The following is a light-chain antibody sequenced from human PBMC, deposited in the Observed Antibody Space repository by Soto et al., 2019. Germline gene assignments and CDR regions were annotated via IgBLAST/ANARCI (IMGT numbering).Light chain of an antibody. Sequence: QSVLTQPRSVSGSPGQSVTISCTGASSDVGGYNYVSWYQHHPGKAPKLMIYDVSKRPSGVPDRFSGSKSGNTASLTISGLQAEDEADYYCCSYAGTYPVFGGGTKLTFL. CDR2: DVS. CDR1: SSDVGGYNY. V-gene: IGLV2-11*01. CDR3: CSYAGTYPV. J-gene: IGLJ2*01.